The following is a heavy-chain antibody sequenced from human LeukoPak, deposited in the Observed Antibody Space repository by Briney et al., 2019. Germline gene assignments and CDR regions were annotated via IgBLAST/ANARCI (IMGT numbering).Heavy chain of an antibody. CDR1: GYTFTGYY. J-gene: IGHJ4*02. V-gene: IGHV1-2*02. CDR2: INPNNGGT. D-gene: IGHD1-26*01. Sequence: ASVKVSCKASGYTFTGYYMHWVRQAPGQGLEWMGWINPNNGGTNYAQKFQGRVTMTRDTSISTAYMELSRLRSDDTAVYYCARGSIVGATFDYFDYWGQGTLVTVSS. CDR3: ARGSIVGATFDYFDY.